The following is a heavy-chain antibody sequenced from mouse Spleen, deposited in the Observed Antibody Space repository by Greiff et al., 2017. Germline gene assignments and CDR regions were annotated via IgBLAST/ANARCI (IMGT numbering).Heavy chain of an antibody. CDR2: IYPGDGDT. CDR1: GYAFSSYW. D-gene: IGHD2-4*01. Sequence: VHLVESGAELVRPGSSVKISCKASGYAFSSYWMNWVKQRPGQGLEWIGQIYPGDGDTNYNGKFKGKATLTADKSSSTAYMQLSSLTSEDSAVCFCASMITTGFDYWGQGTTLTVSS. CDR3: ASMITTGFDY. J-gene: IGHJ2*01. V-gene: IGHV1-80*01.